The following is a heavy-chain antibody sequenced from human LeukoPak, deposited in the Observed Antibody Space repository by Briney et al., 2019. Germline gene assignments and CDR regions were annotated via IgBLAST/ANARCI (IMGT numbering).Heavy chain of an antibody. CDR2: INHSGST. CDR3: ATIYYGGNSFGYYYGMDV. J-gene: IGHJ6*02. CDR1: GGSFSGYY. D-gene: IGHD4-23*01. V-gene: IGHV4-34*01. Sequence: SETLSLTCAVYGGSFSGYYWSWIRQPPGKGLEWIGEINHSGSTNYNPSLKSRVTISVDTSKNQFSLKLSSVTAADTAVYYCATIYYGGNSFGYYYGMDVWGQGTTVTVSS.